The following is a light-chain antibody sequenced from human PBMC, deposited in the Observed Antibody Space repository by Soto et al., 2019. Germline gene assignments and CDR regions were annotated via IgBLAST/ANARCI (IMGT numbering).Light chain of an antibody. V-gene: IGKV1-39*01. CDR2: VAS. CDR1: QSISNS. Sequence: DIQMTQSLSSLSASVGDSVTITCRASQSISNSLSWYQQKPGKAPKFLIYVASTLQRGVPSRFSGSGSGTDFTLTISSLQPEDFETYYCQQTFSPPYTFGQGTKLEIK. J-gene: IGKJ2*01. CDR3: QQTFSPPYT.